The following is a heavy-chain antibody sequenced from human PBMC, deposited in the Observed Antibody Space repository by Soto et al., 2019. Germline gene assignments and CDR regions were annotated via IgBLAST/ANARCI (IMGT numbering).Heavy chain of an antibody. CDR1: GFAFSTYA. CDR3: AKVTKRAAAGRYEYYKYGMDV. CDR2: ISGSGGSS. Sequence: GGSLRLSCAASGFAFSTYAMTWVRQAPGKGLEWVSVISGSGGSSYYAASVKGRFTISRDNSKNTLYLQMNGLRAEDTALYYCAKVTKRAAAGRYEYYKYGMDVWGQETTVTVSS. D-gene: IGHD6-13*01. V-gene: IGHV3-23*01. J-gene: IGHJ6*02.